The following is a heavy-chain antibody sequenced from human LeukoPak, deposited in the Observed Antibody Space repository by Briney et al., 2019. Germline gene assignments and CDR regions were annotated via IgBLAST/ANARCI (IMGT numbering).Heavy chain of an antibody. Sequence: SETLSLTCAVYGGSFSGYYWSWIRQPPGKGLEWIGEINHSGSINYNPSLKSRVTISVDTSKNQFSLKLSSVTAADMAVYYCARGGYCSSTSCYPSYPTTIGRSGFDYWGQGTLVTVSS. CDR2: INHSGSI. CDR3: ARGGYCSSTSCYPSYPTTIGRSGFDY. CDR1: GGSFSGYY. V-gene: IGHV4-34*01. J-gene: IGHJ4*02. D-gene: IGHD2-2*01.